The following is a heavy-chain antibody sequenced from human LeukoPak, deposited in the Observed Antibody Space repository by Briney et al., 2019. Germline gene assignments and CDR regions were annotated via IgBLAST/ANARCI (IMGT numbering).Heavy chain of an antibody. CDR1: GGSIISSSYY. D-gene: IGHD4-11*01. CDR3: ARGRVSSSTWYSTYYYFFYMDF. V-gene: IGHV4-39*07. Sequence: PSETLSLTCTVSGGSIISSSYYWDWIRQPPGKGLEWIGSIYYSGSTYYNPSLKSRVTISVDTSKSQFSLKVSSVTAADTAVYFCARGRVSSSTWYSTYYYFFYMDFWGKGTTVTVSS. CDR2: IYYSGST. J-gene: IGHJ6*03.